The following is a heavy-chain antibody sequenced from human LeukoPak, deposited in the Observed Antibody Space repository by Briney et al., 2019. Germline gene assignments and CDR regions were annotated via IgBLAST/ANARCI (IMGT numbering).Heavy chain of an antibody. J-gene: IGHJ4*02. CDR3: ARVQYSGSYEYYFDY. D-gene: IGHD1-26*01. CDR1: GFTFSSYS. CDR2: ISSSSSYI. Sequence: PGRSLRLSCAVSGFTFSSYSMNWVRQAPGKGLEWVSSISSSSSYIYYADSVKGRFTISRDNAKNSLYLQMNSLRAEDTAVYYCARVQYSGSYEYYFDYWGQGTLVTVSS. V-gene: IGHV3-21*01.